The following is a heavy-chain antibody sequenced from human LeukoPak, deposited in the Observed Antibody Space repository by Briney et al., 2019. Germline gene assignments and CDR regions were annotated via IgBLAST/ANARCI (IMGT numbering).Heavy chain of an antibody. Sequence: PGGPLRLSCAASGFSFSTHWMHWVRQAPGKGLVYVAQINSDGSATAYADSEKGRFTISRDNSKNTLYLQMNSLRVEDTAVYYCGKELHYGDYLDYWGQGTLDTVSS. CDR3: GKELHYGDYLDY. J-gene: IGHJ4*02. CDR2: INSDGSAT. D-gene: IGHD4-17*01. CDR1: GFSFSTHW. V-gene: IGHV3-74*01.